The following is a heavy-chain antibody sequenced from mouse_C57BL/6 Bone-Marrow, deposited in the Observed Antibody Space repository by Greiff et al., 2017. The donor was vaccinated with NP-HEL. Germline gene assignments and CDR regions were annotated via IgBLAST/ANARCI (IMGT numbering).Heavy chain of an antibody. CDR1: GFNIKDYY. J-gene: IGHJ4*01. V-gene: IGHV14-1*01. D-gene: IGHD1-1*01. CDR3: TDYGSSWGAMDY. CDR2: IDPDDGDT. Sequence: EVQLQQPGAELVRPGASVKLSCTASGFNIKDYYMHWVKQRPEQGLEWIGRIDPDDGDTEYAPKFQGKATMTADTSSNTAYLQLSSLTSEDAAVYYCTDYGSSWGAMDYWGQGTSVTVSS.